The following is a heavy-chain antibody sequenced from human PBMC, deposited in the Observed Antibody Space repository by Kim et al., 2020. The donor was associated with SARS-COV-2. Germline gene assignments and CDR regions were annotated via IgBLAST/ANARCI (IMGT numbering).Heavy chain of an antibody. D-gene: IGHD2-2*01. CDR2: IDPSDSYT. CDR3: ARHDRQYQLLWGNWFDP. CDR1: GYSFTSYW. V-gene: IGHV5-10-1*01. Sequence: GESLKISCKGSGYSFTSYWISWVRQMPGKGLEWMGRIDPSDSYTNYSPSSQGHVTISADKSISTAYLQWSSLKASDTAMYYCARHDRQYQLLWGNWFDPWGQGTLVTVSS. J-gene: IGHJ5*02.